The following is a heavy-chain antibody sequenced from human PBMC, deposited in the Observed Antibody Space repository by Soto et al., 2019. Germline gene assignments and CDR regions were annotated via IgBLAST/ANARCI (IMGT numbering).Heavy chain of an antibody. CDR2: ISSSSSTI. CDR3: AREPDY. CDR1: GFTFSSYS. V-gene: IGHV3-48*04. J-gene: IGHJ4*02. Sequence: GGSLRLSCAASGFTFSSYSMNWVRQAPGKGLEWVSYISSSSSTIYYADSVKGRFTISRDNTKNSLYLQMNSLRAEDTAVYYCAREPDYWGQGTLVTVSS.